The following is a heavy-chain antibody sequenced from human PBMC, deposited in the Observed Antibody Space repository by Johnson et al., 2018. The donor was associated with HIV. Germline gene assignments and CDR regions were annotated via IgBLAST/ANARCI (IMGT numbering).Heavy chain of an antibody. CDR3: AKGISGYSDAFDI. V-gene: IGHV3-64*01. J-gene: IGHJ3*02. D-gene: IGHD3-10*01. CDR2: ISSNGGST. CDR1: GFTFSSYA. Sequence: EVQLVESGGGLVQPGGSLRLSCAASGFTFSSYAMHWVRQAPGKGLEYVSAISSNGGSTYYANYVKGRFTISRDNSKNTLYLQLNSLRVEDTAVYYCAKGISGYSDAFDIWGQGTMVTVSS.